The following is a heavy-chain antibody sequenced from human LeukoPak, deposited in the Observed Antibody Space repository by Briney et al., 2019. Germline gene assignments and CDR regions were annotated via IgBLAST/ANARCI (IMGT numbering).Heavy chain of an antibody. J-gene: IGHJ4*02. D-gene: IGHD3-22*01. CDR1: GYTFTGYY. CDR2: INPNSGGT. Sequence: ASVKVSCKASGYTFTGYYMHWVRQAPGQGLEWMGWINPNSGGTNYAQKFQGRVTMTRDTSISTAYMELSRLRSDDTAVYYCARGGGRYYYDSSGYYYSPVYWGQGTLVTVSS. CDR3: ARGGGRYYYDSSGYYYSPVY. V-gene: IGHV1-2*02.